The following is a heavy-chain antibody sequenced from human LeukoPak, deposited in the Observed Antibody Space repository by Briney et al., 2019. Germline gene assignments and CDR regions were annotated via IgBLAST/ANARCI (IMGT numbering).Heavy chain of an antibody. Sequence: PGGSLRLSCAASGFTFSSYWMSWVRQAPGKGLEWVANIKQDGSEKYYVDSVKGRFTISRDNAKNSLYLQMNSLRAEDTAVYYCARSRWAPDYYDSSGYDYWGQGTLVTVSS. CDR3: ARSRWAPDYYDSSGYDY. V-gene: IGHV3-7*01. D-gene: IGHD3-22*01. CDR1: GFTFSSYW. CDR2: IKQDGSEK. J-gene: IGHJ4*02.